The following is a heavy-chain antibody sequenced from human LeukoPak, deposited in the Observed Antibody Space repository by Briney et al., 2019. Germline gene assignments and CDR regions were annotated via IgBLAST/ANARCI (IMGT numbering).Heavy chain of an antibody. V-gene: IGHV4-4*07. J-gene: IGHJ5*02. CDR1: GGSISSYY. Sequence: SETLSLTCTVSGGSISSYYWSWIRPPAGKGLEWIGRIYTSGSTNYNPSLKSRVTMSVDTSKNQFSLKLSSVTAADTAVYYCARDLKLGYCSSTSCSFLFDPWGQGTLVTVSS. CDR3: ARDLKLGYCSSTSCSFLFDP. CDR2: IYTSGST. D-gene: IGHD2-2*01.